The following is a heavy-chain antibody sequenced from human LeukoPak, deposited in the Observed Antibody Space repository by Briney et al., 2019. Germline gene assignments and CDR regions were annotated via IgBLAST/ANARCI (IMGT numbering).Heavy chain of an antibody. CDR3: ARSGYYYGSGSYYRDAFDI. J-gene: IGHJ3*02. Sequence: GESLKISCKGSGYSFTSYWIGWVRQMPGKGLEWMGIIYPGDSVTRYSPSFQGQVTISADKSISTAYLQWSSLKASDTAMYYCARSGYYYGSGSYYRDAFDIWGQGTMVTVSS. CDR2: IYPGDSVT. V-gene: IGHV5-51*01. CDR1: GYSFTSYW. D-gene: IGHD3-10*01.